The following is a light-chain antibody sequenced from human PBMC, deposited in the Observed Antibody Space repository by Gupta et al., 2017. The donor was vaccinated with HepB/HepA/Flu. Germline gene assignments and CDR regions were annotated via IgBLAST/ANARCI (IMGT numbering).Light chain of an antibody. V-gene: IGLV4-69*02. J-gene: IGLJ2*01. Sequence: LTQSPSASASLGASVKLTCTLSSGHSSYAIAWHQQQPEKGPRYLMKLNSDGSHSKGDGIPDRFSGSSSGAERYLTISSLQSEDESDYYCQTWGTGIRVFGGGTKLTVL. CDR3: QTWGTGIRV. CDR1: SGHSSYA. CDR2: LNSDGSH.